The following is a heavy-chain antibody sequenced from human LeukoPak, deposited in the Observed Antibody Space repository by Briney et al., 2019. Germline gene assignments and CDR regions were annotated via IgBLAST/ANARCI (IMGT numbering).Heavy chain of an antibody. CDR2: ISAYNGNT. D-gene: IGHD5-12*01. J-gene: IGHJ6*03. Sequence: ASVKASCKASGYTFTSYGISWVRQAPGQGLEWMGWISAYNGNTNYAQKLQGRVTMTTDTSTSTAYMELRSLRSDDTAVYYCARPTKWLRLGSHYMDVWAKGPRSPSP. CDR3: ARPTKWLRLGSHYMDV. V-gene: IGHV1-18*01. CDR1: GYTFTSYG.